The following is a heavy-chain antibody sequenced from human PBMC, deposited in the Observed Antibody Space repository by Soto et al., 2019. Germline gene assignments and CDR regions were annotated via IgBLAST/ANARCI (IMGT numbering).Heavy chain of an antibody. Sequence: SETLSLTCSVSNVSISSSYWNWLRQAPGKGLEWSGFVYYTGTIKYNPSLKSRVTISVDTSRNEFSLRLTSVTTADTAFYFCARDFAGRGPFDPWGPGTLVTVSS. CDR2: VYYTGTI. J-gene: IGHJ5*01. CDR3: ARDFAGRGPFDP. V-gene: IGHV4-59*01. D-gene: IGHD1-26*01. CDR1: NVSISSSY.